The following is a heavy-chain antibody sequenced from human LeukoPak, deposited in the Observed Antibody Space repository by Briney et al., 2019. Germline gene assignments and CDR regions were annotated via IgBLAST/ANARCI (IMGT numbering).Heavy chain of an antibody. D-gene: IGHD2-2*02. V-gene: IGHV4-34*01. CDR2: INHSGST. CDR1: GGSFSGYY. J-gene: IGHJ4*02. Sequence: SETLSLTCAVYGGSFSGYYWSWIRQPPGKGLEWIGEINHSGSTNYNPSLKSQVTISVDTSKNQFSLKLSSVTAADTAVYYCARARIVVVPAAISYFDYWGQGTLVTVSS. CDR3: ARARIVVVPAAISYFDY.